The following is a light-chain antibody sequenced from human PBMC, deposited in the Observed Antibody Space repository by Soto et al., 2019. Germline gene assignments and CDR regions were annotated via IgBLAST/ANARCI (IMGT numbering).Light chain of an antibody. V-gene: IGLV2-8*01. J-gene: IGLJ2*01. CDR1: SSDVGGYNY. CDR2: EVS. CDR3: SSYAGSNNLEV. Sequence: QSALTQPPSASGSPGQSVTISCTGTSSDVGGYNYVSWYQQHPGKAPKLMIYEVSKRPSGVPDRFSGSKSGNTASLTVSGLQAEDEADYYCSSYAGSNNLEVFGGGTKATVL.